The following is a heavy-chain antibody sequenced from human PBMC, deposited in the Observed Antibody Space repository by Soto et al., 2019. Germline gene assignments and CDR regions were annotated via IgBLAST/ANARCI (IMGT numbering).Heavy chain of an antibody. CDR1: GGSISSGGYY. D-gene: IGHD4-17*01. J-gene: IGHJ4*02. Sequence: QVQLQESGPGLVKPSQTLSLTCTVSGGSISSGGYYWSWIRQHPGRGLEWIGYTYYTGSTYYNPSLKSRGTISVDTSKNQFSLKLSSVTAADTAVYYCARAPSEYGDYLGSDYWGQGTLVTVTS. CDR2: TYYTGST. CDR3: ARAPSEYGDYLGSDY. V-gene: IGHV4-31*03.